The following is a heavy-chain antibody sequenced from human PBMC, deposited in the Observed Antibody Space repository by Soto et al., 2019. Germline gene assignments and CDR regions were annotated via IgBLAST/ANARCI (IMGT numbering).Heavy chain of an antibody. D-gene: IGHD1-20*01. V-gene: IGHV4-34*01. J-gene: IGHJ6*03. CDR3: ARGRRGITGTVHYYYYYYMDV. CDR1: GGSFSGYY. CDR2: INHSGST. Sequence: SSETLSLTCAVYGGSFSGYYWSWIRQPPGKGLEWIGEINHSGSTNYNPSLKSRVTISVDTSKNQFSLKLSSVTAADTAVYYCARGRRGITGTVHYYYYYYMDVWGKGTTVTVSS.